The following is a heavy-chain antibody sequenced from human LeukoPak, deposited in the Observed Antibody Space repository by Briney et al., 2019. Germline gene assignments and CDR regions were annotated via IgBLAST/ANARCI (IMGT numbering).Heavy chain of an antibody. CDR2: IKQDGSEK. CDR3: ARDKYYDRYFDS. V-gene: IGHV3-7*01. Sequence: PGGSLRLSCVASGFTFTGYAFSWVRQTPGKGLEWVANIKQDGSEKYYVDSVKGRFTISRDNAKNSLSLQMNSLRAEDTAVYYCARDKYYDRYFDSWGQGTLVTVSS. CDR1: GFTFTGYA. D-gene: IGHD3-22*01. J-gene: IGHJ4*02.